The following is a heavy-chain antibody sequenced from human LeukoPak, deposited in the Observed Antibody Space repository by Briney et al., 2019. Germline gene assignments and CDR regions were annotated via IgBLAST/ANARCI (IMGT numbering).Heavy chain of an antibody. Sequence: SETLSLTCTVSGGSISSSSYYWGWIRQSPGKGLEWIGSIYYSGSTYYNPSLKSRVTISVDTSKSQFSLKLSSVTAADTAVYYCARRHGSGWYRLFDYWGQGTLVTVSS. D-gene: IGHD6-19*01. V-gene: IGHV4-39*01. CDR3: ARRHGSGWYRLFDY. J-gene: IGHJ4*02. CDR2: IYYSGST. CDR1: GGSISSSSYY.